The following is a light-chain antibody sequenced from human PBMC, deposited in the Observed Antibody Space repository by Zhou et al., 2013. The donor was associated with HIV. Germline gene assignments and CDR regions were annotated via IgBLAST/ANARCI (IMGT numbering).Light chain of an antibody. J-gene: IGKJ1*01. Sequence: EIVLTQSPGTLSLSPGERATLSCRASQSVSSSYLAWYQQRPGQAPRVLIYGASTRATGIPNRFSGSGSGTDFTLTISRPEPEDFAVYYCQQYGSLTWTFGQGTKGGNQT. CDR1: QSVSSSY. CDR2: GAS. CDR3: QQYGSLTWT. V-gene: IGKV3-20*01.